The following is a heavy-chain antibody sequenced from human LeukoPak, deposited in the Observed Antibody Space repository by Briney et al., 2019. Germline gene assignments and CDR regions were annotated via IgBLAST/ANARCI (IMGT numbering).Heavy chain of an antibody. Sequence: GGSLRLSCAPSGFTFSSYGMHWVRQAPGKGLEWVAFIRYDGSNKYYADSVKGRFTISRDNSKNTLYLQMNSLRAEDTAVYYCAKDETLMTTVTYYFDYWGQGTLVTVSS. J-gene: IGHJ4*02. CDR3: AKDETLMTTVTYYFDY. V-gene: IGHV3-30*02. CDR1: GFTFSSYG. CDR2: IRYDGSNK. D-gene: IGHD4-11*01.